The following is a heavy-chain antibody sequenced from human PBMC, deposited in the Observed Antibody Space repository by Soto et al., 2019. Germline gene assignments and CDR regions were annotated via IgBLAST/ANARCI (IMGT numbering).Heavy chain of an antibody. J-gene: IGHJ4*02. V-gene: IGHV3-74*01. Sequence: EVQLVESGGGLVQPGESLTLSCAASGFTFSSYWMHWVRQAPGKGLVWVSRIKSDGSGTYYADSVKGRLTISRDNAKNTLYLQMNSLRVEDTAVYFCARGEGDRYDGNCYLGRHWGQGTLVTVSS. D-gene: IGHD2-2*03. CDR1: GFTFSSYW. CDR2: IKSDGSGT. CDR3: ARGEGDRYDGNCYLGRH.